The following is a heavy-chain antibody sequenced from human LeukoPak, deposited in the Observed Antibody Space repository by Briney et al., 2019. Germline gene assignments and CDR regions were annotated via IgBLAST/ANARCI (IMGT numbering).Heavy chain of an antibody. CDR2: IYSGGST. V-gene: IGHV3-66*01. Sequence: GGSLRLSCAASGFTFSSNYMSWVRQAPGKGLEWVSVIYSGGSTYYADSVKGRFTISRDNSKNTLYLQMNSLRAEDTAVYYCARGNGDYVGIFYWGQGTLVTVSS. D-gene: IGHD4-17*01. CDR1: GFTFSSNY. CDR3: ARGNGDYVGIFY. J-gene: IGHJ4*02.